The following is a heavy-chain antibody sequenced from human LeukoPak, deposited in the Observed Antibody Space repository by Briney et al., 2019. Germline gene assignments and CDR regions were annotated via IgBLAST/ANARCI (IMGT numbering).Heavy chain of an antibody. CDR2: IKQDGSEK. V-gene: IGHV3-7*03. D-gene: IGHD2-15*01. CDR1: GFTFSSYW. CDR3: ARVGYCSGGSYYVPFDY. J-gene: IGHJ4*02. Sequence: GGSLRLSCAASGFTFSSYWMSWVRQAPGKGLEWVANIKQDGSEKYYVDSVKGRFTISRDNAKNSLYLQMNSLRAEDTAVYYCARVGYCSGGSYYVPFDYWGQGTLVTVSS.